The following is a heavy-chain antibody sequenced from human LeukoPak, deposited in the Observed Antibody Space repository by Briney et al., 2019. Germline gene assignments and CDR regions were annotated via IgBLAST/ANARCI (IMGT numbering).Heavy chain of an antibody. CDR3: ARRDFWSGYYH. V-gene: IGHV4-39*01. CDR1: GGSIGTSSYY. J-gene: IGHJ5*02. D-gene: IGHD3-3*01. Sequence: PSETLSLTCTVSGGSIGTSSYYWGWIRQPPGKGLEWIGSIYYSGSTSYNPSLKSRVTISVDTSKNQFSLKLSSVTAADTAVYYCARRDFWSGYYHWGQGTLVTVSS. CDR2: IYYSGST.